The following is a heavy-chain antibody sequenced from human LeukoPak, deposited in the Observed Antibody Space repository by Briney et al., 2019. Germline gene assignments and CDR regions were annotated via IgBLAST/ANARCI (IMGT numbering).Heavy chain of an antibody. V-gene: IGHV4-34*01. Sequence: SETQSLTCAVYGGSFSGYYWSWIRQPPGKGLEWIGEINHSGSTNYNPSLKSRVTISVDTSKNQFSLKLSSVTAADTAVYYCARGRGSSGWYSKNAFDPWGQGTLVTVSS. CDR1: GGSFSGYY. J-gene: IGHJ5*02. CDR3: ARGRGSSGWYSKNAFDP. D-gene: IGHD6-19*01. CDR2: INHSGST.